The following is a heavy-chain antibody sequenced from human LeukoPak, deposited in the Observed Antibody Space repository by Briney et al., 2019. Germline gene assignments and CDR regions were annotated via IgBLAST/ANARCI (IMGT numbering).Heavy chain of an antibody. D-gene: IGHD6-19*01. J-gene: IGHJ6*02. CDR1: GGSISSYY. V-gene: IGHV4-59*08. Sequence: SETLSLTCTVSGGSISSYYWSWIRQPPGKGLEWIGYIYYSGSTNYNPSLKSRVTISVDTSKNQFSLKLSSVTAADTAVYYCARQFYSSGWYGRTYGMDVWGQGTTVTVSS. CDR2: IYYSGST. CDR3: ARQFYSSGWYGRTYGMDV.